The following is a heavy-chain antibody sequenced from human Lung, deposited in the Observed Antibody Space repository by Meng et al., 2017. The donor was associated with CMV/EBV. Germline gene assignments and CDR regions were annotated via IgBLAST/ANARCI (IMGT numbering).Heavy chain of an antibody. J-gene: IGHJ5*02. V-gene: IGHV3-11*06. CDR1: GFTFSDYY. D-gene: IGHD3-3*01. CDR2: ISSSSSYI. Sequence: SCAASGFTFSDYYMSWIRQAPGKGLEWVSSISSSSSYIYYADSVKGRFTISRDNAKNSLYLQMNSLRAEDTAVYYCARVGPFDFWSGYSGPDSYNWFDPWXQGTXVTVDS. CDR3: ARVGPFDFWSGYSGPDSYNWFDP.